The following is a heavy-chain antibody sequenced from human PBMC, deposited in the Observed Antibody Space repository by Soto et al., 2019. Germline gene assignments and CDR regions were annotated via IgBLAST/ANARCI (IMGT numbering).Heavy chain of an antibody. CDR1: GFTFSSYG. Sequence: PGGSLRLSCAASGFTFSSYGMHWFRQAPGKGLEWVAVISYDGSNKYYADSVKGRFTISRDNSKNTLYLQMNSLRAEDTAVYYCAKVLSGYDYYYYGMDVWGQGATVTVSS. CDR3: AKVLSGYDYYYYGMDV. J-gene: IGHJ6*02. D-gene: IGHD5-12*01. CDR2: ISYDGSNK. V-gene: IGHV3-30*18.